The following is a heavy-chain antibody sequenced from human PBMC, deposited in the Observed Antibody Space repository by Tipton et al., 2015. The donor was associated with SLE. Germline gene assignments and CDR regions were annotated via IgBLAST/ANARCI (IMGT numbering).Heavy chain of an antibody. CDR1: GFTFRSYS. J-gene: IGHJ4*02. Sequence: SLRLSCAASGFTFRSYSMNWVRQAPGKGLEWVSYISNSGYTIHYADSVKGRFTISRDNGKNSLYLQMNSLRAEDTAVYYCARGGKMRFDYWGQGTLVTVSS. CDR2: ISNSGYTI. V-gene: IGHV3-48*03. CDR3: ARGGKMRFDY. D-gene: IGHD4-23*01.